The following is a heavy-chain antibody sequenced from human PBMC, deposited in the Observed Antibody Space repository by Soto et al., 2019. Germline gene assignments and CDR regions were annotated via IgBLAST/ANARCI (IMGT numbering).Heavy chain of an antibody. CDR3: ARSVDPLRGFDP. Sequence: SQSLSLTCSISGDSVSSNSAAWNCIRQSPSRGLEWLGRTYYRSKWYNDYAVSVKSRITINPDTSKNQFSLQLNSVTPEDTAVYYCARSVDPLRGFDPWGQGTLVTVSS. J-gene: IGHJ5*02. V-gene: IGHV6-1*01. CDR2: TYYRSKWYN. CDR1: GDSVSSNSAA.